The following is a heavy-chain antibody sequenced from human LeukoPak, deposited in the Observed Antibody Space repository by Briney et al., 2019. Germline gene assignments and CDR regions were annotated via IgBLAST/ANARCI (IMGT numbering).Heavy chain of an antibody. CDR2: IYYSGST. D-gene: IGHD3-3*01. CDR3: ARDRVDVWSGYSPYGMDV. J-gene: IGHJ6*02. V-gene: IGHV4-59*01. CDR1: GGSISSYY. Sequence: NASETLSLTCTVSGGSISSYYWSWIRQPPGKGLEWIGYIYYSGSTNYNPSLKSRVTISVDTSKNQFSLKLSSVTAADTAVYYCARDRVDVWSGYSPYGMDVWGQGTTVTVSS.